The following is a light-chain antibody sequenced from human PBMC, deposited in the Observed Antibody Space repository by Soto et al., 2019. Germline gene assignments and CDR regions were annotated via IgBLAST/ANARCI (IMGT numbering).Light chain of an antibody. CDR3: QQYNSYDMWS. J-gene: IGKJ1*01. V-gene: IGKV1-5*01. Sequence: DIQMTQSPSTLSASVGDRVTITCRASQGISKWLAWYQQKPGKASKLLIYGASSLESGVPSRFSGSGSGTVFALTISSLQPDDFAPYFCQQYNSYDMWSFGQGTKVDLK. CDR2: GAS. CDR1: QGISKW.